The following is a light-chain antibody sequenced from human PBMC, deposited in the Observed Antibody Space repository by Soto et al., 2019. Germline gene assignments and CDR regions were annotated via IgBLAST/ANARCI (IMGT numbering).Light chain of an antibody. V-gene: IGKV1-8*01. Sequence: ALRMTQSPSSFSASTGDRVTITCRASQGISSYLAWYQQKPGKAPKLLIYAASTLQSGVPSRFSGSGSGTDFTLTISCLQSEDFATYYGHQYYSYPTKFGQGTKVESK. J-gene: IGKJ1*01. CDR1: QGISSY. CDR3: HQYYSYPTK. CDR2: AAS.